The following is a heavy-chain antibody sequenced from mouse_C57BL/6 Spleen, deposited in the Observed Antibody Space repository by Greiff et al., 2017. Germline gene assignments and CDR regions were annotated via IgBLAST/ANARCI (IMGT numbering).Heavy chain of an antibody. CDR2: IYPSDSYT. CDR1: GYTFTSYW. CDR3: AVSDY. Sequence: QVQLQQPGAELVRPGSSVKLSCKASGYTFTSYWMDWVQQRPGQGLEWIGNIYPSDSYTHYHHKFKDKATLTVDKSSSTAYLQLSSLTSEDSAVYYRAVSDYWGQGTTLTVSS. J-gene: IGHJ2*01. V-gene: IGHV1-61*01.